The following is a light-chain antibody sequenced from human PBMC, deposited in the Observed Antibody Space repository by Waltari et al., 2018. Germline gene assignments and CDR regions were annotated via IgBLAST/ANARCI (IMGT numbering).Light chain of an antibody. J-gene: IGKJ3*01. CDR1: QSISSW. CDR3: KQYNSYLLT. V-gene: IGKV1-5*03. CDR2: KAS. Sequence: DIQMTQSPSTLSASVGDRVTITCRASQSISSWLAWYQQKPGKAPKLLIYKASSLESGVPSRFSGSGSGTEFTLTISSLQPDDFATYYCKQYNSYLLTFGPGTKVDIK.